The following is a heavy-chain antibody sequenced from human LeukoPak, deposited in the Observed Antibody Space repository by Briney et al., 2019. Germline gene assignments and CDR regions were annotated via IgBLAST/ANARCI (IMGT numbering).Heavy chain of an antibody. CDR2: IYYSGST. CDR3: ARQGYCSGGSCLAY. Sequence: PSETLSLTCTVSGGSVSSGSYYWSWIRQPPGKGLEWIGYIYYSGSTNYNPSLKSRVTISVDTSKNQFSLKLSSVTAADTAVYYCARQGYCSGGSCLAYWGQGTLVTVSS. V-gene: IGHV4-61*01. D-gene: IGHD2-15*01. J-gene: IGHJ4*02. CDR1: GGSVSSGSYY.